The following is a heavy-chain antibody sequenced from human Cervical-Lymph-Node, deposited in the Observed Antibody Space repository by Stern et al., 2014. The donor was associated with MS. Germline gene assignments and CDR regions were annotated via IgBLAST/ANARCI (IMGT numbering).Heavy chain of an antibody. CDR1: GYTFTSYG. V-gene: IGHV1-18*04. CDR2: IRAYNGNT. D-gene: IGHD3-22*01. CDR3: ASSGDSSGYPLFQH. J-gene: IGHJ1*01. Sequence: VQLVQSGAEVKKPGASGKVSCKASGYTFTSYGISWVRQAPGQGLEWMGGIRAYNGNTNYAKKLQGRVTMTTDTSTSTGYMELRSLRSDDTAVYYCASSGDSSGYPLFQHWGQGTLVTVSS.